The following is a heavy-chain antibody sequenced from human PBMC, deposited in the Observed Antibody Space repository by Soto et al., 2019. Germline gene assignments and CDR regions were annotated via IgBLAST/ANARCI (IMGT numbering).Heavy chain of an antibody. CDR1: GGSISSYY. CDR3: ARRRKVPAATRGNYYFDY. V-gene: IGHV4-59*08. D-gene: IGHD2-2*01. Sequence: SETLSLTCTVSGGSISSYYWSWIRQPPGKGLEWIGYIYYSGSTNYNPSLKSRVTISVDTSKNQFSLKLSSVTAADTAVYYCARRRKVPAATRGNYYFDYWGQGTLVTVSS. J-gene: IGHJ4*02. CDR2: IYYSGST.